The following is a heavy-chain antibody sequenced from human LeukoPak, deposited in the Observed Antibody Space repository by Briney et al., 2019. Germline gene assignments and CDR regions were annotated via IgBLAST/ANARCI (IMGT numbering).Heavy chain of an antibody. CDR1: GFTFTSYA. V-gene: IGHV3-23*01. Sequence: GGSLRLSCAASGFTFTSYAMSWVRQTPGKGLEWVSFISDSGGGDSTYYADSVRGRFTISSDSSKSTLYLQMNSLRAEDTAVYYCTRVSTTGVGGRGYFDQWGQGTQVTVSS. CDR3: TRVSTTGVGGRGYFDQ. J-gene: IGHJ4*02. CDR2: ISDSGGGDST. D-gene: IGHD1-1*01.